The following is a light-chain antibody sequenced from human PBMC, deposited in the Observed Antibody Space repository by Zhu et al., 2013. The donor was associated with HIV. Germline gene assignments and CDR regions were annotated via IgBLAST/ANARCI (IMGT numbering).Light chain of an antibody. CDR1: QSVRNF. CDR2: GAS. J-gene: IGKJ1*01. Sequence: IVLTQSPATLSLSPGERATLSCRASQSVRNFLAWYQQKPGQPPRLLIYGASTRATGVPARFSGSGSGTEFTLTINSLQSEDFAVYYCQQYNNWPRTFGQGTKVEIK. CDR3: QQYNNWPRT. V-gene: IGKV3-15*01.